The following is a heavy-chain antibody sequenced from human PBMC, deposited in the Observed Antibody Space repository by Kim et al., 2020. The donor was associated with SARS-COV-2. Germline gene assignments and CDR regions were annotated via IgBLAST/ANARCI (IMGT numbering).Heavy chain of an antibody. CDR3: ARATGSITIFGVVINHFDY. Sequence: SETLSPTCTVSGGSISSGGYYWSWIRQHPGKGLEWIGYIYYSGSTYYNPSLKSRVTISVDTSKNQFSLKLSSVTAADTAVYYCARATGSITIFGVVINHFDYWGQGTLVTVSS. V-gene: IGHV4-31*03. J-gene: IGHJ4*02. CDR2: IYYSGST. D-gene: IGHD3-3*01. CDR1: GGSISSGGYY.